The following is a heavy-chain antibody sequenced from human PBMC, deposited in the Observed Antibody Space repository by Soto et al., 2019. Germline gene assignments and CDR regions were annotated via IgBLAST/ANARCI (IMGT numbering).Heavy chain of an antibody. CDR2: ISGSGGST. V-gene: IGHV3-23*01. D-gene: IGHD3-10*01. CDR1: GFTFSSYA. J-gene: IGHJ3*02. CDR3: AKTYYYGSGTHDAFDI. Sequence: PGGSLRLSCASSGFTFSSYAMSLVRQAPGKGLEWVSAISGSGGSTYYADSVKGRFTISRDNSKNTLYLQMNSLRAEDTAVYYCAKTYYYGSGTHDAFDIWGQGTMVTVS.